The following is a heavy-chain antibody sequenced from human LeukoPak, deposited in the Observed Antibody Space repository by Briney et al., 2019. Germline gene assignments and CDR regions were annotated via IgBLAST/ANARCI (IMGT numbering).Heavy chain of an antibody. CDR1: GFPFSSYT. CDR2: IYYSVNT. D-gene: IGHD3-22*01. CDR3: ARSVQKLGYFDYYGMDV. J-gene: IGHJ6*02. V-gene: IGHV4-39*07. Sequence: GSLRLSCVVSGFPFSSYTMNWIRQPPGKGLEWIGSIYYSVNTYYNPSLRGRVTISVDTSKNQFSLKLSSVTAADTAVYYCARSVQKLGYFDYYGMDVWGQGATVTVSS.